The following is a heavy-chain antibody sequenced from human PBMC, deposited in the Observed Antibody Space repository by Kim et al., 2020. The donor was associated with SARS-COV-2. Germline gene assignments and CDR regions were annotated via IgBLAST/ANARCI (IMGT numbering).Heavy chain of an antibody. Sequence: GESLKISCRASGDSFSNYWIGWVRQMPGQGLEWMCIIYFRDFNVKYSPSFQGQVTISADTYISTAYLQWSSLKASDNGMYYCASTRNGYYWWYYWGQGTLVTVSS. V-gene: IGHV5-51*01. J-gene: IGHJ4*02. CDR3: ASTRNGYYWWYY. D-gene: IGHD2-8*01. CDR1: GDSFSNYW. CDR2: IYFRDFNV.